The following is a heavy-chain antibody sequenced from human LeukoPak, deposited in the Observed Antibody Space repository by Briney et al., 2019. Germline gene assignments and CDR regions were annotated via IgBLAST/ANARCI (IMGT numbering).Heavy chain of an antibody. D-gene: IGHD3-3*01. CDR2: MNPNSGNT. J-gene: IGHJ5*02. V-gene: IGHV1-8*01. Sequence: ASVKVSCKASGYTFTSYDINWVRQATGQGLEWMGWMNPNSGNTGYAQKFQGRVTMTRNTSISTAYMELSSLRSEDTAVYYCARAPDYYDFWSGYPHGFDPWGQGTLVTVSS. CDR1: GYTFTSYD. CDR3: ARAPDYYDFWSGYPHGFDP.